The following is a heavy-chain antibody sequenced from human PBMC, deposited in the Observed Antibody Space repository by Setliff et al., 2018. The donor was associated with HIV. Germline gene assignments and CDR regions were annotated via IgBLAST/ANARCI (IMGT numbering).Heavy chain of an antibody. CDR2: LYPSGST. Sequence: SETLSLTCSVSGGSMSPYYWSWIRQPAGKGLEWIGRLYPSGSTIYNPSLRSRVTISVDTSKNQFSLKLSSVTAADTAVYYCARLDCSSSSGFVDYWGQGTLVTVSS. CDR3: ARLDCSSSSGFVDY. CDR1: GGSMSPYY. D-gene: IGHD2-2*01. V-gene: IGHV4-4*07. J-gene: IGHJ4*02.